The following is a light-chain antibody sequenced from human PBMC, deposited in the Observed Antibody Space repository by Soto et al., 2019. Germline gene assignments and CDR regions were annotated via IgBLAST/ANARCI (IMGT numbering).Light chain of an antibody. V-gene: IGLV7-43*01. CDR3: LLYYGGTWV. Sequence: QAVVTQEPSLTVSPGGTVTLTCASSTGAVTSGHYPNWFQQKPGQAPRMLIYSTSNKHSWAPARFSGFLLGDRAALTLSGVQPEDEAEYHCLLYYGGTWVFGRGTKLTVL. CDR2: STS. CDR1: TGAVTSGHY. J-gene: IGLJ3*02.